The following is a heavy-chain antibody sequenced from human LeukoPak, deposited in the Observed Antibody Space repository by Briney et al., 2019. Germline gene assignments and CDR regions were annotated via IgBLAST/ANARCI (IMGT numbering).Heavy chain of an antibody. CDR2: INTDGTVT. CDR1: GFTFSKYW. V-gene: IGHV3-74*01. D-gene: IGHD6-19*01. J-gene: IGHJ4*02. CDR3: ATKQWLAPPPDS. Sequence: GGSLRLSCAASGFTFSKYWMLWVRQAPGKGLESVSRINTDGTVTTYADTAKGRFTVSRDNADNTMFLQMNSVRDEDTAVYYCATKQWLAPPPDSWGQGTPVTVSS.